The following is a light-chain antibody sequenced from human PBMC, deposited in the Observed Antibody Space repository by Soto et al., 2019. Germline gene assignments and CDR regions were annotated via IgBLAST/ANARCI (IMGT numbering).Light chain of an antibody. V-gene: IGLV1-40*01. CDR3: QSYDSSMSGYV. J-gene: IGLJ1*01. CDR1: SSNIGAGYD. CDR2: GNS. Sequence: QSVLTQPPSVSGAPGQRVTISCTGSSSNIGAGYDVHWYQQLPGTAPKLLIYGNSNRPSGVPDRFSGSKSGTSASLAITGLQDEDEADYYCQSYDSSMSGYVFGPGNKVTVL.